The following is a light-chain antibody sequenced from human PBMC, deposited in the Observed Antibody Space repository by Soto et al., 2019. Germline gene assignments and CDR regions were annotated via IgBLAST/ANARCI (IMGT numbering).Light chain of an antibody. CDR3: QRYGSSPGFT. CDR2: GAS. CDR1: HSVANN. J-gene: IGKJ2*01. V-gene: IGKV3-20*01. Sequence: EIVLTQSPATLSLSPGERATLSCRASHSVANNLVWYQQKPGLPPRLLIHGASIRAAGIPDRFSGSGSGTDFTLTISRLEPEDFAVYYCQRYGSSPGFTFGQGTKVDIK.